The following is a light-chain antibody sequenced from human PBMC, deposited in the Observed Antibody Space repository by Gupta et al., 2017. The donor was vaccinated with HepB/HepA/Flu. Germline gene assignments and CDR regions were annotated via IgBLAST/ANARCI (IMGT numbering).Light chain of an antibody. CDR1: NIGSKS. J-gene: IGLJ3*02. V-gene: IGLV3-21*04. CDR2: DDS. CDR3: QVWDTSSEV. Sequence: SSVLTQPPSVSVAPGKTAIITCGGNNIGSKSVHGYQQKPGQAPVVVMYDDSDRPAGTPERFSGSNSGTTATLTIRRGEAGDGDDYYCQVWDTSSEVFGGGTKLTVL.